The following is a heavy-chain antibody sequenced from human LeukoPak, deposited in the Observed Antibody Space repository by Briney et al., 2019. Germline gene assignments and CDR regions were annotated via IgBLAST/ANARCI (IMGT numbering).Heavy chain of an antibody. CDR1: GYTFTAYY. V-gene: IGHV1-2*02. Sequence: ASVKVSCKASGYTFTAYYTHWVRQAPGQGLEWMGWINPNSGGTNYVQKFQGRVTMTRDTSISTAYMELSRLRSEDTAVYYCARGFSTEGWLQDYWGQGTLVTVSS. D-gene: IGHD5-24*01. CDR3: ARGFSTEGWLQDY. J-gene: IGHJ4*02. CDR2: INPNSGGT.